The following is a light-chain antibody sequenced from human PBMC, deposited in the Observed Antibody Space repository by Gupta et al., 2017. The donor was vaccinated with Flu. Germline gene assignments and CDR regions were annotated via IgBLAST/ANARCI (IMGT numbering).Light chain of an antibody. Sequence: GTLYLSPGERATLSCRASQSIRSSFLAWYQQKPGQAPRLLIYGASSRATGIPDRFSGSGSGTEFTLTISRLEPEDFAVYYCQQAGSSPWTFGQGTQVEVK. CDR3: QQAGSSPWT. CDR1: QSIRSSF. CDR2: GAS. V-gene: IGKV3-20*01. J-gene: IGKJ1*01.